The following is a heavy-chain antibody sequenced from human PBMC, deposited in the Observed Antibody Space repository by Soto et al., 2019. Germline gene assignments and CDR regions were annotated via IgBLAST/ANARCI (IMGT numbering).Heavy chain of an antibody. Sequence: GASVKVSCKASGYTFTSYGISWVRQAPGQGLEWMGWISAYNGNTNYAQKLQGRVTMTTDTSTSTAYMELRSLRSDDTAVYYCARDLGRYCSGGSCPGSLIAEYFQHWGQGTLVTVSS. CDR2: ISAYNGNT. J-gene: IGHJ1*01. D-gene: IGHD2-15*01. V-gene: IGHV1-18*01. CDR3: ARDLGRYCSGGSCPGSLIAEYFQH. CDR1: GYTFTSYG.